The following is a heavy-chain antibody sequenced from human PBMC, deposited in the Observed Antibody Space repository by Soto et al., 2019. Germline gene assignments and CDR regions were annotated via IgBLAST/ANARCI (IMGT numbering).Heavy chain of an antibody. CDR3: ATGQQVRMADI. J-gene: IGHJ3*02. CDR2: ISGNSIDT. V-gene: IGHV3-11*03. CDR1: GFTVSGYY. Sequence: QVQLLESGGGLVQPGGSLRLSCAASGFTVSGYYMGWIRQPPGKGLEWISYISGNSIDTNHADSVKGRFTISRDNAKNSLYLQMDSLRAEDTAVYFCATGQQVRMADIWGQGTMVTVSS. D-gene: IGHD6-13*01.